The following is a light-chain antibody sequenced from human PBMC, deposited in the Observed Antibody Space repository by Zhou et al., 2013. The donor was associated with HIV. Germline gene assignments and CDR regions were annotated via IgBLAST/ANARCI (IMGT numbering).Light chain of an antibody. Sequence: EIVLTQSPATLSLSPGESATLSCRASQSVGSYLAWYQHKPGQSPRLLIYDASNRATGIPARFSGSGSGTGFTLTISSLEPEDFAVYYCQQRRDWPPFTFGPGTKVEIK. V-gene: IGKV3-11*01. J-gene: IGKJ3*01. CDR1: QSVGSY. CDR3: QQRRDWPPFT. CDR2: DAS.